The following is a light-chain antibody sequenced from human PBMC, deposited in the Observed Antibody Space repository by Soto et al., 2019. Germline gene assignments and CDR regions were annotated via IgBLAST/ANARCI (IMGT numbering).Light chain of an antibody. CDR3: LQHSDYPFT. CDR1: QGIRDA. Sequence: DIQMTQSPSSLSASVGDRVIITCRACQGIRDALGWYQQKPGKVPKRLIYSASSLQNGVPSRFSGSGSETVFTLTISSLQPEDFATYFCLQHSDYPFTFGQGTRLEI. V-gene: IGKV1-17*01. J-gene: IGKJ2*01. CDR2: SAS.